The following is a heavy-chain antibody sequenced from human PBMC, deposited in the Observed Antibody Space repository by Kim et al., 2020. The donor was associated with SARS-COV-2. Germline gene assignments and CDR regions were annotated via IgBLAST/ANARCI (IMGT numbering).Heavy chain of an antibody. CDR1: GGSFSGYY. CDR2: INHSGST. CDR3: ARGVYCSSTSCYKLDRWF. Sequence: SETLSLTCAVYGGSFSGYYWSWIRQPPGKGLEWIGEINHSGSTNYNPSLKSRVTISVDTSKNQFSLKLSSVTAADTAVYYCARGVYCSSTSCYKLDRWF. V-gene: IGHV4-34*01. D-gene: IGHD2-2*02. J-gene: IGHJ5*01.